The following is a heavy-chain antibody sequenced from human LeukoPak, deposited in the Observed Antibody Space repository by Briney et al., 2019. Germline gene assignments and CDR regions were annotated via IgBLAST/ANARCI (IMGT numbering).Heavy chain of an antibody. CDR2: VYTSEST. V-gene: IGHV4-61*02. J-gene: IGHJ4*02. CDR1: GGSISSGSYY. CDR3: ARDPLFDY. Sequence: SQTLSLTCTVSGGSISSGSYYGSWIRQPAGRGLEWIGRVYTSESTNYNPSLKSRVTISVDTSKNQFAVKLSSVAAADTAVYYCARDPLFDYWGQGTLVTVSS.